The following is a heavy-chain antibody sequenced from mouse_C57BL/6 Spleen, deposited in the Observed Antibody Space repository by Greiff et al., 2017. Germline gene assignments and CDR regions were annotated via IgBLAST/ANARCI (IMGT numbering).Heavy chain of an antibody. D-gene: IGHD4-1*02. CDR2: ISGGGGNT. CDR3: ARPNWDDWYFDV. CDR1: GFTFSSYT. J-gene: IGHJ1*03. V-gene: IGHV5-9*01. Sequence: DVMLVESGGGLVKPGGSLKLSCAASGFTFSSYTMSWVRQTPEKRLEWVATISGGGGNTYYPDSVKGRFTISRDNAKNTLYLQMSSLRSEDTAVYYCARPNWDDWYFDVWGTGTTVTVSS.